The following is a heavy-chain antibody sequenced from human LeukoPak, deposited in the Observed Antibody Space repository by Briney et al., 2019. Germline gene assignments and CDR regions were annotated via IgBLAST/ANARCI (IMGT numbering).Heavy chain of an antibody. CDR3: ARGYDTSGYYYVGY. Sequence: ASVKVSCKASGYTFTGYYMHWVRQAPGQGLEWMGRINPNSGGTNYARKFQGRVTMTRDTSISTAYMELSGLTSDDTAVYYCARGYDTSGYYYVGYWGQGTLVTVSS. D-gene: IGHD3-22*01. V-gene: IGHV1-2*06. CDR1: GYTFTGYY. J-gene: IGHJ4*02. CDR2: INPNSGGT.